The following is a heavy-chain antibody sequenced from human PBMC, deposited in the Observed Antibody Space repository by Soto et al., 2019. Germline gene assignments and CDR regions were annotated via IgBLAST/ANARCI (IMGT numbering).Heavy chain of an antibody. D-gene: IGHD2-15*01. CDR2: FDPEDGET. CDR1: GYTLTELS. J-gene: IGHJ6*03. CDR3: ATTDCSGGSCYSYYMDD. Sequence: ASVKVSCKVSGYTLTELSMHWVRQPPGKGLEWMGGFDPEDGETIYAQKFQGRVTMTEDTSTDTAYMELSSLRSEDTAVYYCATTDCSGGSCYSYYMDDWGQGTMVTVSS. V-gene: IGHV1-24*01.